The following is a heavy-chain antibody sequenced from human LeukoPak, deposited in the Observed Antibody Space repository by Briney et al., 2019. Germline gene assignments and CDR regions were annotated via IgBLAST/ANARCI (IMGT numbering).Heavy chain of an antibody. Sequence: SETLSLTCTVSGGSISSGDCYWSWIRQPPGKGLEWIGYIYYSWSTYYNPSLKSRVTMSVDTSKNQFSLMLSSVTAADTAVYYCARTRLWFGELLPFDYWGQGTLVTVSS. CDR2: IYYSWST. D-gene: IGHD3-10*01. CDR1: GGSISSGDCY. V-gene: IGHV4-30-4*01. J-gene: IGHJ4*02. CDR3: ARTRLWFGELLPFDY.